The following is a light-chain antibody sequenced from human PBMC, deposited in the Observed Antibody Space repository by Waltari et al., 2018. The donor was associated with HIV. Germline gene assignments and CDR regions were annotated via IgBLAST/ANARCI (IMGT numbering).Light chain of an antibody. CDR3: SSYGDSLRVL. Sequence: QSALTQPPSASGSLGQSVTISCTGSRSDIGAYDSVSCFQQHPRSAPKLLLYEVTRRPSTVSDRFSGSRSGSTAFLTVAGLQPDDEATYFCSSYGDSLRVLFGGGTNVTVL. CDR1: RSDIGAYDS. CDR2: EVT. J-gene: IGLJ3*02. V-gene: IGLV2-8*01.